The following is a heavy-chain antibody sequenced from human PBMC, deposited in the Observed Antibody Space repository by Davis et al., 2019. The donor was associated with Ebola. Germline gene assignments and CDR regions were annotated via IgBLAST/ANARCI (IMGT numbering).Heavy chain of an antibody. CDR3: ARDIRRVADSDYYYYMDV. J-gene: IGHJ6*03. Sequence: ASVKVSCKASGYTFTSYDINWVRQATGQGLEWMGWMNPNSGNTGYAQKFQGRVTMTRNTSISTAYMELSSLRSEDTAVYYCARDIRRVADSDYYYYMDVWGKGTTVTVSS. D-gene: IGHD2-15*01. CDR2: MNPNSGNT. CDR1: GYTFTSYD. V-gene: IGHV1-8*02.